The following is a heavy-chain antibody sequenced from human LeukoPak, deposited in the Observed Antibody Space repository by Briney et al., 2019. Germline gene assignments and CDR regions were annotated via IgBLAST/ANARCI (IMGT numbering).Heavy chain of an antibody. J-gene: IGHJ4*02. CDR3: AREGLGELTLDC. Sequence: ASVKVSCKSSGYTFTTYGITWVRQAPGQGLEWMGWISTDNGDTNYAQKLQGRVTMTTDTSTSTTYMELRSLRSDDTAVYYCAREGLGELTLDCWGQGTLVTVSS. V-gene: IGHV1-18*01. CDR1: GYTFTTYG. CDR2: ISTDNGDT. D-gene: IGHD3-16*01.